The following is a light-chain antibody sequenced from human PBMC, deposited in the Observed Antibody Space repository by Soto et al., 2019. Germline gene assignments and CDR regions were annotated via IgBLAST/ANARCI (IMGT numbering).Light chain of an antibody. CDR3: QQYTHWPRT. CDR1: QSVSSN. Sequence: ETVMTQSPATLSVSPGERATLSCGASQSVSSNLAWYQQKPGQAPRLLIYGASTRATGIPARFSGSGSGTEFTLTISSLQSEDFAVYYCQQYTHWPRTFGQGTKVDVK. CDR2: GAS. J-gene: IGKJ1*01. V-gene: IGKV3-15*01.